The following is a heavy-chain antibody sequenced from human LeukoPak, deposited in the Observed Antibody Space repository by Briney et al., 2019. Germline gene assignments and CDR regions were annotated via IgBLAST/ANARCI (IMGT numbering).Heavy chain of an antibody. Sequence: PGGSLRLSCAASGFTFSDYYMSWVRQPPGKGREWMGEINHSGSTNYNPSLKSRVTISVDTSKNQFSLKLSSVTAADTAVYYCARGRNSMVRGALRRAFDIWGQGTMVTVSS. CDR3: ARGRNSMVRGALRRAFDI. D-gene: IGHD3-10*01. J-gene: IGHJ3*02. CDR1: GFTFSDYY. CDR2: INHSGST. V-gene: IGHV4-34*01.